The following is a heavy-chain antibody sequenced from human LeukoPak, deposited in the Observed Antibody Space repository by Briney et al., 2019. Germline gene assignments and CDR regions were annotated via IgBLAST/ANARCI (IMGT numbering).Heavy chain of an antibody. J-gene: IGHJ6*03. CDR2: IYSGGST. D-gene: IGHD6-19*01. CDR3: ARDQWLVRDHYMDV. CDR1: EFSVGSNY. V-gene: IGHV3-66*01. Sequence: GGSLRLSCAASEFSVGSNYMTWVRQAPGKGLEWVSLIYSGGSTYYADSVKGRFTISRDNARNSLYLQMNSLRAEDTAVYYCARDQWLVRDHYMDVWGKGTTVIVSS.